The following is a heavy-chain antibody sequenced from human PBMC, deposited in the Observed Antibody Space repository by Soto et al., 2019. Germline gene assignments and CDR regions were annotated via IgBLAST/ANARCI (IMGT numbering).Heavy chain of an antibody. CDR3: ARREGIMVPGFDP. J-gene: IGHJ5*02. CDR1: GFSLSTSGVG. V-gene: IGHV2-5*01. Sequence: QITLKESGPTLVNPTQTLTLTCTFSGFSLSTSGVGVVWVRQPPGKALEWLALIHWNDAKHYNSSLKSRLTISKDTSKNTVVLTMTNMDPVDTATYYCARREGIMVPGFDPWGPGTLVAVSS. CDR2: IHWNDAK. D-gene: IGHD2-8*01.